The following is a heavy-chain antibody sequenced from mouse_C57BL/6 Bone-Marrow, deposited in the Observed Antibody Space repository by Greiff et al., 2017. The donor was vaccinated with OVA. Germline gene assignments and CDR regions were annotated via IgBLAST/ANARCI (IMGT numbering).Heavy chain of an antibody. CDR2: ISAGGSYT. Sequence: EVQLVESGGGLVKPGGSLKLSCAASGFTFSSYAMSWVRQTPEKRLEWVATISAGGSYTYYPDNVKGRFTISRDNAKNNQYLQISHLKSEDTAMYDCARVRRATGHYFDFWGRGTTPPVSS. D-gene: IGHD3-1*01. V-gene: IGHV5-4*01. CDR1: GFTFSSYA. J-gene: IGHJ2*01. CDR3: ARVRRATGHYFDF.